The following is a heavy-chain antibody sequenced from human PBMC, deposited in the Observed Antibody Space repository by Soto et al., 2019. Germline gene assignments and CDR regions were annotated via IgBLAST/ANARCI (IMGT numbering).Heavy chain of an antibody. D-gene: IGHD7-27*01. CDR1: GFTFTNYW. Sequence: EVQLVESGGGLVQPGGSLRLSCAASGFTFTNYWMTWVRQAPGRGLEWVANIKKDGSEKHYVDSVKGRFTISRDNAKNSLYLQINSLRVEDTAVYYCAREIWGPEYWGQGTRVTVSS. CDR3: AREIWGPEY. J-gene: IGHJ4*02. V-gene: IGHV3-7*03. CDR2: IKKDGSEK.